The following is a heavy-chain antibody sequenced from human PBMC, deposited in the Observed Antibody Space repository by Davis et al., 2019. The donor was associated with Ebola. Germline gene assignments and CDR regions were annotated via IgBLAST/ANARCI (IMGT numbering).Heavy chain of an antibody. CDR2: INAGNGNT. CDR1: GGTFSSYA. J-gene: IGHJ6*02. V-gene: IGHV1-3*01. Sequence: ASVKVSCKASGGTFSSYAMHWVRQAPGQRLEWMGWINAGNGNTKYSQKFQGRVTMTRDTSISTAYMELSRLRSDDTAVYYCARDHYGDYGSVYYYGMDVWGQGTTVTVSS. D-gene: IGHD4-17*01. CDR3: ARDHYGDYGSVYYYGMDV.